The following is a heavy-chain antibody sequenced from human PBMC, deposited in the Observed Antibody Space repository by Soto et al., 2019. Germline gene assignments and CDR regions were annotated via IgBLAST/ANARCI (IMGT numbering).Heavy chain of an antibody. CDR2: ISYDGSNK. CDR1: GFTFSSYG. D-gene: IGHD3-22*01. J-gene: IGHJ4*02. V-gene: IGHV3-30*18. Sequence: QVQLVESGGGVVQPGRSLRLSCAASGFTFSSYGMHWVRQAPGKGLEWVAVISYDGSNKYYADSVKGRFTISRDNSKNTLYLQMNSLRAEDTAVYYCAKAEYYYDSGVYYFDYWGQGTLVTVSS. CDR3: AKAEYYYDSGVYYFDY.